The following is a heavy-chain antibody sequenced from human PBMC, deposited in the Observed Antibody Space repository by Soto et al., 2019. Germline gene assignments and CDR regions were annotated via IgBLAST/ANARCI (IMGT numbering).Heavy chain of an antibody. CDR3: ARDGGSGSFERKSYYYGMDV. D-gene: IGHD3-10*01. CDR2: INHRGST. CDR1: GGSFSGYY. Sequence: QVQLQQWGAGLLKPSETLSLTCAVYGGSFSGYYWSWIRQSPGKGPEWIGEINHRGSTNYNPSLKSRVTPSVETSKNQFSLRLTSVTAADTAVYYCARDGGSGSFERKSYYYGMDVWGQGTTVTVSS. J-gene: IGHJ6*02. V-gene: IGHV4-34*01.